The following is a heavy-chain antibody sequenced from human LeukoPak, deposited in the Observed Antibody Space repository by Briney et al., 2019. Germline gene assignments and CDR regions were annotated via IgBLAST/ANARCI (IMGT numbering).Heavy chain of an antibody. CDR2: IYYSGST. V-gene: IGHV4-59*12. D-gene: IGHD2-15*01. CDR1: GGSISSYY. Sequence: PSETLSLTCTVSGGSISSYYWSWIRQPPGKGLEWIGYIYYSGSTNYNPSLKSRVTMSVDTSKNQFSLKLSSVTAADTAVYYCARRYCSGGSCYNDYWGQGTLVTVSS. CDR3: ARRYCSGGSCYNDY. J-gene: IGHJ4*02.